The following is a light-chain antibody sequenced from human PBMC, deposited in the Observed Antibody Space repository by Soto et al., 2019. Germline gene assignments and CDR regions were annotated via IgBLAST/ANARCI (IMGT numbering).Light chain of an antibody. V-gene: IGKV3-20*01. CDR3: HQFGYSPRT. CDR2: ATS. Sequence: EIVLTQSPGALALSPGETATLSCRASQTVNSDYLAWFQQRPGQAPRLLIFATSRRATDIPDRFSGSGSGTDFTLAIRRLEPEDFAVYYCHQFGYSPRTFGQGTTVDIK. J-gene: IGKJ1*01. CDR1: QTVNSDY.